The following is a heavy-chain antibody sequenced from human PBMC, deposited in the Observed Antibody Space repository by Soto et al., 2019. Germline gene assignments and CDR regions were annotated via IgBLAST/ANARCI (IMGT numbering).Heavy chain of an antibody. V-gene: IGHV3-30-3*01. CDR3: ARAPMEYDYGMDV. D-gene: IGHD1-1*01. CDR1: GFPFSIYA. Sequence: GGSLRLSCAASGFPFSIYAMHLVRQSPGKGLEWVAFISYDGSNKYYADSVKGRFTISRDNSKNTLYLQMNSLRAEDTAVYYCARAPMEYDYGMDVSGQGTTVAVSS. CDR2: ISYDGSNK. J-gene: IGHJ6*02.